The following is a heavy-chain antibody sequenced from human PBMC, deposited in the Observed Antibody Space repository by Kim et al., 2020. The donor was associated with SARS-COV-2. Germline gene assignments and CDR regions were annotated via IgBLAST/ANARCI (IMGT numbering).Heavy chain of an antibody. D-gene: IGHD1-26*01. CDR3: AREGAGSDY. Sequence: RTYYNPALKGRVTISVDTSKNQFSLKLSAVTAADTAVYYWAREGAGSDYWGQGTLVTVSS. V-gene: IGHV4-34*09. CDR2: RT. J-gene: IGHJ4*02.